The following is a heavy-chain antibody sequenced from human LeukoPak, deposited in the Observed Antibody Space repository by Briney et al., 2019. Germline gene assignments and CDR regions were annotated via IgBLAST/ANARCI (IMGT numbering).Heavy chain of an antibody. J-gene: IGHJ4*02. Sequence: SETLSLTCAVYGGSFSGYYWSWIRQPPGKGLEWIGEINHSGSTNYNPSLKSRVTISVDTSKNQFSLKLSSVTAADTAVYYCARGRVGWDLDYWSQGTLVTVSS. D-gene: IGHD6-19*01. CDR2: INHSGST. V-gene: IGHV4-34*01. CDR1: GGSFSGYY. CDR3: ARGRVGWDLDY.